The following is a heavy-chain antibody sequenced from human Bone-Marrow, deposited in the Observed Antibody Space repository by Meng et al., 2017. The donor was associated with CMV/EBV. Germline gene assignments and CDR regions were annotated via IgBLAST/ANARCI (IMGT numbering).Heavy chain of an antibody. CDR2: ISAYNGNT. Sequence: ASVKVSCKASGYTFTSYGISWVRQAPGQGLEWMGWISAYNGNTNYAQKLQGRVTMTTDTSTSTAYMELRSLRSGDTAVYYCARLYPGSDYYGSGSLDYWGQGTLVTVSS. D-gene: IGHD3-10*01. CDR3: ARLYPGSDYYGSGSLDY. V-gene: IGHV1-18*01. CDR1: GYTFTSYG. J-gene: IGHJ4*02.